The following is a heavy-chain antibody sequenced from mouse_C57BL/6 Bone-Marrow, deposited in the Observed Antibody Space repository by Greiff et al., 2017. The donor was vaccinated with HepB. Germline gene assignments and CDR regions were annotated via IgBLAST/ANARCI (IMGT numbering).Heavy chain of an antibody. V-gene: IGHV5-9*01. D-gene: IGHD3-2*02. Sequence: DVKLVESGGGLVKPGGSLKLSCAASGFTFSSYTMSWVRQTPEKRLEWVATISGGGGNTYYPDSVKGRFTISRDNAKNTLYLQMSSLRSEDTALYYCASPQLRLQTYWGQGTLVTVSA. CDR1: GFTFSSYT. J-gene: IGHJ3*01. CDR3: ASPQLRLQTY. CDR2: ISGGGGNT.